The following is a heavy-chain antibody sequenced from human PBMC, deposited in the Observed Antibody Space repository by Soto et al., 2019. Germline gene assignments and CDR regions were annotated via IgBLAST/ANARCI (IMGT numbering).Heavy chain of an antibody. CDR2: IDPSDFYT. V-gene: IGHV5-10-1*01. Sequence: LKISCKGCGYSFTSYWISWVRQMPGKGLEWMGRIDPSDFYTNYSPSCQGHVTISADKSISTAYLQWSSLKASDTAMYYCARTWPHYDFWSGAHWFDPWGQGTLVTVSS. J-gene: IGHJ5*02. CDR3: ARTWPHYDFWSGAHWFDP. CDR1: GYSFTSYW. D-gene: IGHD3-3*01.